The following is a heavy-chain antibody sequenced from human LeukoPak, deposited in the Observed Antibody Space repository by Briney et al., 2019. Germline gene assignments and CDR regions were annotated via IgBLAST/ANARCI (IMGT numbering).Heavy chain of an antibody. CDR1: GYSISSGYY. V-gene: IGHV4-38-2*02. D-gene: IGHD6-19*01. J-gene: IGHJ5*02. CDR2: IYHSGST. CDR3: AREDRQWLVHGDFDP. Sequence: SETLSLTCTVSGYSISSGYYWGWIRQPPGEGLEWIGSIYHSGSTYYNPSLKSRVTISVDTSKNRFSLKLSSVTAADTAVYYCAREDRQWLVHGDFDPWGQGTLVTVSS.